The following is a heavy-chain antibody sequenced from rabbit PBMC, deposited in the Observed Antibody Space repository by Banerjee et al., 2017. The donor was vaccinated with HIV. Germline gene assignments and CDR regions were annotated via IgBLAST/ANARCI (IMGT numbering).Heavy chain of an antibody. D-gene: IGHD6-1*01. CDR3: GRDRDGDAGYGSLAL. CDR2: GNT. Sequence: GNTYYASWAKGRFTISKTSSTTVTLQMTSLTVADTATYFCGRDRDGDAGYGSLALWGPGTLVTVS. V-gene: IGHV1S40*01. J-gene: IGHJ4*01.